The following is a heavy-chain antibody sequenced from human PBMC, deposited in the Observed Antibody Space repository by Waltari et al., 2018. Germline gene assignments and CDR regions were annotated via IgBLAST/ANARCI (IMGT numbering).Heavy chain of an antibody. Sequence: QLPLQESGPGLAKPPETLATTCGVADCSISRSSYYWGWIRHPPGKGLGWIGGIHYSGSTYYNPYLKSHVTISVDTSKNQFSLRLTSVPAADTVVYYCARHVGEATTFDYWGQGTLVSVSS. CDR3: ARHVGEATTFDY. V-gene: IGHV4-39*01. D-gene: IGHD1-26*01. CDR2: IHYSGST. J-gene: IGHJ4*02. CDR1: DCSISRSSYY.